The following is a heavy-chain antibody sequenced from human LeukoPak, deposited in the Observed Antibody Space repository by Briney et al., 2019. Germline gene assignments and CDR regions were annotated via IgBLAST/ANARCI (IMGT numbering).Heavy chain of an antibody. Sequence: SETLSLTCTVSGGSISSYYWSWIRQPPGKGLEWIGYIYYSGSTNYNPSLKSRVTISVDTSKNQFSLKLSSVTAADTAVYYCARVDRVVAWYIDFWGRGTLVTVSS. CDR2: IYYSGST. V-gene: IGHV4-59*08. J-gene: IGHJ2*01. CDR1: GGSISSYY. CDR3: ARVDRVVAWYIDF. D-gene: IGHD2-21*01.